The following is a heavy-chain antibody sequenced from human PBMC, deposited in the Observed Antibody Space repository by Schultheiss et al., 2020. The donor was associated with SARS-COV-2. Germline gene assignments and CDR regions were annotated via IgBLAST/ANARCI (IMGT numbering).Heavy chain of an antibody. CDR1: GGSVSSGSYY. CDR2: IYYSGST. J-gene: IGHJ3*02. CDR3: ARRAYGETFDI. V-gene: IGHV4-61*01. Sequence: SETLSITCTVSGGSVSSGSYYWSWIRQPPGKGLEWIGYIYYSGSTNYNPSLKSRVTISVDTSKNQFSLKLSSVTAADTAVYYCARRAYGETFDIWGQGTMVTVSS. D-gene: IGHD2-8*01.